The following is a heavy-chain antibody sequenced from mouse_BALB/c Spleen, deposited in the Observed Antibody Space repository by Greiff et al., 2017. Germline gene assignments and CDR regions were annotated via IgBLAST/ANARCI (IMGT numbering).Heavy chain of an antibody. V-gene: IGHV1-80*01. D-gene: IGHD2-3*01. CDR3: ARAGYGWLIAY. CDR2: IYPGDGDT. J-gene: IGHJ3*01. CDR1: GYAFSSYW. Sequence: VQLQESGAELVRPGSSVKISCKASGYAFSSYWMNWVKQRPGQGLEWIGQIYPGDGDTNYNGKFKGKATLTADKSSSTAYMQLSSLTSEDSAVYFFARAGYGWLIAYWGQGTLVTVSA.